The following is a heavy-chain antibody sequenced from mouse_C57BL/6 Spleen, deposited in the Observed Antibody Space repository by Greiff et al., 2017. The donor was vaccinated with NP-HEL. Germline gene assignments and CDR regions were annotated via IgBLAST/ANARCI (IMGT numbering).Heavy chain of an antibody. D-gene: IGHD4-1*01. CDR3: ARNRDVGDAMGY. J-gene: IGHJ4*01. CDR2: IHPNSGST. V-gene: IGHV1-64*01. Sequence: QVQLQQPGAELVKPGASVKLSCKASGYTFTSYWMHWVKQRPGQGLEWIGMIHPNSGSTNYNEKFKSKATLTVDKSSSTAYMQLSSLTSEDSAVYYCARNRDVGDAMGYWGQGASVTVSS. CDR1: GYTFTSYW.